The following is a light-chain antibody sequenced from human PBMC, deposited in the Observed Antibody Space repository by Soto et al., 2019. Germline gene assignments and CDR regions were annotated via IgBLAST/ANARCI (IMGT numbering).Light chain of an antibody. CDR2: ANS. J-gene: IGLJ3*02. V-gene: IGLV1-40*01. CDR3: QSYDSSLSAWV. CDR1: SSNIGAGYD. Sequence: QSVLTQPPSVSGAPGQRVPISCTESSSNIGAGYDVHWYQQLPGTAPKLLIYANSNRPSGVPDRFSGSKSGTSASLAITGLQAEDEADYYCQSYDSSLSAWVFGGGTQLTVL.